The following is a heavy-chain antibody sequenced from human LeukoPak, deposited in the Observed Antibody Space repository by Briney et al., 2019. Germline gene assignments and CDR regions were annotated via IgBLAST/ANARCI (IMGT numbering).Heavy chain of an antibody. Sequence: SQTLSLTCTVSGGSISSGDYYWSRIRLPPGKGLEWIGYIYYSGSTYYNPSLKSRVTISVDTSKNQFSLKLSSVTAADTAVYYCARGGVWLREVDYWGQGTLVTVSS. CDR2: IYYSGST. CDR1: GGSISSGDYY. J-gene: IGHJ4*02. V-gene: IGHV4-30-4*01. D-gene: IGHD5-18*01. CDR3: ARGGVWLREVDY.